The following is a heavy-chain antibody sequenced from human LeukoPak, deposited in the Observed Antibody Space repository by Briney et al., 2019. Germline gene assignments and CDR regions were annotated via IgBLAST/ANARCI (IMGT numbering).Heavy chain of an antibody. V-gene: IGHV3-23*01. J-gene: IGHJ3*02. Sequence: GGSLRLSCAASGFTFSSYGMSWVRQAPGKGLEWVSAIRGSGIRTYYADSVNGRFTISRDNSKNTLYLQMNSLRAEDTAVYYCAKAQYSTSDAFDIWGQGTMVTVSS. CDR3: AKAQYSTSDAFDI. D-gene: IGHD6-6*01. CDR2: IRGSGIRT. CDR1: GFTFSSYG.